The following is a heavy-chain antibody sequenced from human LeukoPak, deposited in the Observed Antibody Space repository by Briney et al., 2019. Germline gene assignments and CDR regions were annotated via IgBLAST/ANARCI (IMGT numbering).Heavy chain of an antibody. CDR3: ARGEWGNNAFDI. V-gene: IGHV4-39*01. Sequence: PSETLSLTCTVSGDSDDSIKSSSYYWAWIRLPPGKGLEWVGSIYYDGSTYYNPSLRGRVTISVDTSKSQFSLKLSSVTAADTAVYYCARGEWGNNAFDIWGQGTMVTISS. CDR2: IYYDGST. CDR1: GDSDDSIKSSSYY. J-gene: IGHJ3*02. D-gene: IGHD2-8*01.